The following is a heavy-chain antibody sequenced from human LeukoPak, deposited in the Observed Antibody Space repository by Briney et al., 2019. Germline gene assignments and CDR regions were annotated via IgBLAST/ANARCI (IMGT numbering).Heavy chain of an antibody. J-gene: IGHJ4*02. CDR2: ISDTGNT. D-gene: IGHD2-15*01. CDR1: GFTLSSYA. CDR3: AKAPVTTCRGAFCYPFDY. Sequence: GGSLRLSCAASGFTLSSYAMSWVRQAPGKGLEWVSAISDTGNTYHADFVKGRFTISRDSSKNTLFLQMNRLRPEDAAVYYCAKAPVTTCRGAFCYPFDYWGLGTLVTVSS. V-gene: IGHV3-23*01.